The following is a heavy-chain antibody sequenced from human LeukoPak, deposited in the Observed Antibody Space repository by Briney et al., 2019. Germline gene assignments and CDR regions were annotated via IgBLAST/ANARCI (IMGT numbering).Heavy chain of an antibody. Sequence: ASVKVSCKASGYTFTNYGISWVRQAPGQGLEWMGWISGYNGNTNYAQKFQGRITMTIDTSTSTGYMELRSLRSDDTAVYYCARDLKMGYSSGRYSWGTGSSNDYWGQGTLVTVSS. V-gene: IGHV1-18*01. J-gene: IGHJ4*02. CDR1: GYTFTNYG. CDR3: ARDLKMGYSSGRYSWGTGSSNDY. CDR2: ISGYNGNT. D-gene: IGHD6-19*01.